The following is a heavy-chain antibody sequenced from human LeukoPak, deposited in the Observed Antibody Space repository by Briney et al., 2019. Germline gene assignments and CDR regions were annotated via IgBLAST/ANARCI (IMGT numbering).Heavy chain of an antibody. CDR2: INHSGST. CDR3: ARGGHITIFGVVKSEFDY. CDR1: GGSFSGYY. D-gene: IGHD3-3*01. J-gene: IGHJ4*02. Sequence: PSETLSLTCAVYGGSFSGYYWSWIRQPPGKGLEWIGEINHSGSTNYNPSLKSRVTISVDTSKNQFSLKLSSVTAADTAVYYCARGGHITIFGVVKSEFDYWGQGTLVTVST. V-gene: IGHV4-34*01.